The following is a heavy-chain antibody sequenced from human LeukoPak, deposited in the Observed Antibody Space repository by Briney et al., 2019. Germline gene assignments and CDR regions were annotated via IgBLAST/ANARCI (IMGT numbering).Heavy chain of an antibody. Sequence: SVKVSCKASGGTFSSYAISWVRQAPGQGLEWMGGIIPIFGTANYAQKFQGRVTITTDESTSTAYMELSSLRSEDTAVYYCARELISGDWTWDIWGQGTMVTVSS. D-gene: IGHD2-21*02. CDR3: ARELISGDWTWDI. J-gene: IGHJ3*02. V-gene: IGHV1-69*05. CDR1: GGTFSSYA. CDR2: IIPIFGTA.